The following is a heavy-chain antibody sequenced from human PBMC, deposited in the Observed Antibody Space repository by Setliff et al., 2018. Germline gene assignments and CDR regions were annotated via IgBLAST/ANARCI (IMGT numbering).Heavy chain of an antibody. CDR1: GGSISSSRYY. CDR3: ARVSGMGSPPYYYYYYGMDV. V-gene: IGHV4-39*07. J-gene: IGHJ6*02. D-gene: IGHD6-25*01. CDR2: IYYSGST. Sequence: SETLSLTCTVSGGSISSSRYYWGWIRQPPGKGLEWIGSIYYSGSTYYNPSPKSRVTISVDTSKNQFSLKLSSVTAADTAVYYCARVSGMGSPPYYYYYYGMDVWGQGTTVTV.